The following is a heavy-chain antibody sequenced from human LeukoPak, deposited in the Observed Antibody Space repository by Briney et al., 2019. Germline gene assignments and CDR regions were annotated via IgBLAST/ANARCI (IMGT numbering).Heavy chain of an antibody. V-gene: IGHV4-59*01. D-gene: IGHD1-26*01. CDR2: IYYSGST. CDR1: GGSISSYY. Sequence: SETLSLTCTVSGGSISSYYWSWIRQPPGKGLEWIGYIYYSGSTNYNPSLKSRVTISVDTSKYQFSLKLGSVTAADTAVYYCAREGGIIFDYWGQGTLVTVSS. CDR3: AREGGIIFDY. J-gene: IGHJ4*02.